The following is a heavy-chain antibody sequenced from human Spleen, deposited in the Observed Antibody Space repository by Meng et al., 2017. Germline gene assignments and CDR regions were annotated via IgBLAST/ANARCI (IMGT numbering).Heavy chain of an antibody. Sequence: LTCAASGFNFDDYGISWVRQAPGKGLEWVAVISYDGSRIYYADSVQGQFTISRNSSKSVMFLQMNRLRAGDTAVYYCISARGVAMTRGIIGTFEIWGQGTVVTVSS. D-gene: IGHD3-10*01. J-gene: IGHJ3*02. CDR2: ISYDGSRI. CDR3: ISARGVAMTRGIIGTFEI. V-gene: IGHV3-30*03. CDR1: GFNFDDYG.